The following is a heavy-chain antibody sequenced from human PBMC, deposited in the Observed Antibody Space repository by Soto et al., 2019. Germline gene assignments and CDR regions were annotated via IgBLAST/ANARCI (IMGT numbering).Heavy chain of an antibody. CDR1: GYTFTSYY. CDR3: AYSSGWYGGY. D-gene: IGHD6-19*01. V-gene: IGHV1-46*03. CDR2: INLSGGST. Sequence: QVQLVQSGAEVKKPGASVKVSCKASGYTFTSYYMHWVRQAPGQGLEWMGTINLSGGSTSYAQKVQGRVTMTRDTSTTTVYMALSSLTSEDTAVYYCAYSSGWYGGYWGQGTLLTVSS. J-gene: IGHJ4*02.